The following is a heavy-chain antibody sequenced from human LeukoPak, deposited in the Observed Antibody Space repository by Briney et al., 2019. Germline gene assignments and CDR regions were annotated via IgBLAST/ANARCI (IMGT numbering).Heavy chain of an antibody. J-gene: IGHJ3*02. CDR3: ASRQKGSGSYYNVLDAFDI. CDR1: GGSFSGYY. V-gene: IGHV4-34*01. Sequence: SETLSLTCAVYGGSFSGYYWSWIRQPPGKGLEWIGEINHSGSTNYNPSLKSRVTISVDTSKNQFSLKLSSVTAADTAVYYCASRQKGSGSYYNVLDAFDIWGQGTMVTVSS. D-gene: IGHD3-10*01. CDR2: INHSGST.